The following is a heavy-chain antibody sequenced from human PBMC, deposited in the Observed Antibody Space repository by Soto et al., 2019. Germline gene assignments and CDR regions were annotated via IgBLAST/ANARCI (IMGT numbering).Heavy chain of an antibody. V-gene: IGHV1-8*01. D-gene: IGHD2-2*01. J-gene: IGHJ4*02. CDR1: GYTLTSYD. CDR2: MNPNSGNT. Sequence: ASVKVSCKASGYTLTSYDINWVRQATGQGLEWMGWMNPNSGNTGYAQKFQGRVTITRDTSASTAYMELSSLRSEDTAVYYCARSPSLFIDYWGQGTLVTVSS. CDR3: ARSPSLFIDY.